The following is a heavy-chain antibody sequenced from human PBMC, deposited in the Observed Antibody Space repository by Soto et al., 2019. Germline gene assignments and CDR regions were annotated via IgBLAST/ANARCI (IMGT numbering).Heavy chain of an antibody. Sequence: GASVRVSCKASGYAFTSYGISWVRQAPVRGLEWMVCISAYNGNTNYAQKLQGRVTMTTDTSTSTAYMELRSLRSDDTAVYYCARDNLPSFTIFGVVISEYWGNGTRVTVSS. V-gene: IGHV1-18*04. CDR1: GYAFTSYG. J-gene: IGHJ4*01. D-gene: IGHD3-3*01. CDR2: ISAYNGNT. CDR3: ARDNLPSFTIFGVVISEY.